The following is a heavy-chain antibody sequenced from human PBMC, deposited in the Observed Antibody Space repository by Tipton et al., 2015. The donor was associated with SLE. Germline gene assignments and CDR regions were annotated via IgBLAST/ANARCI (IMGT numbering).Heavy chain of an antibody. V-gene: IGHV3-74*02. Sequence: QLVQSGGGLVQPGGSLRLSCAASGFTVSSNYMTWVRQAPGKGLVWVSHINSDGSTTSYADSVKGRFTISRDNAKNTLYLQMNSLRAEDTAVYYCARARYLDYWGQGTLVTVSS. CDR1: GFTVSSNY. CDR3: ARARYLDY. CDR2: INSDGSTT. J-gene: IGHJ4*02.